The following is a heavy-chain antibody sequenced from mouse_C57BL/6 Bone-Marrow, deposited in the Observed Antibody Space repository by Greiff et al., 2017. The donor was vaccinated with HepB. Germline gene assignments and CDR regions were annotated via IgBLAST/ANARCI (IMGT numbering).Heavy chain of an antibody. CDR1: GFTFSDYY. Sequence: EVQLQESGGGLVQPGGSLKLSCAASGFTFSDYYMYWVRQTPEKRLEWVAYISNGGGSTYYPDTVKGRFTISRDNAKNTLYLQMSRLKSEDTAMYYCARHFHYWGQGTTLTVSS. CDR3: ARHFHY. CDR2: ISNGGGST. V-gene: IGHV5-12*01. J-gene: IGHJ2*01.